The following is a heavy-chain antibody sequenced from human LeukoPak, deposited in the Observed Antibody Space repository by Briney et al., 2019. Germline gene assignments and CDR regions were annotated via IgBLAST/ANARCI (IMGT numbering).Heavy chain of an antibody. CDR2: ISSSSSTI. V-gene: IGHV3-48*01. CDR3: ARDLGELPAAFDI. CDR1: GFTFSSYE. D-gene: IGHD1-26*01. J-gene: IGHJ3*02. Sequence: GGSLRLSCAASGFTFSSYEMNWVRQAPGKGLEWVSYISSSSSTIYYADSVKGRFTISRDNAKNSLYLQMNSLRAEDTAVYYCARDLGELPAAFDIWGQGTMVTVSS.